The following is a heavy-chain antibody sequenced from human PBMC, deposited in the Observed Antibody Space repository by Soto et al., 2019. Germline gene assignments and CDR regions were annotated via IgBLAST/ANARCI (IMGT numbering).Heavy chain of an antibody. Sequence: SETLSLTCTVSGASISGFYWSWIRKSAGKGLEWIGRIYATGTTDYSPSLKSRVMMSVDTSKKQFSLKLRSVTAADTAVYYCVRDGTKTLRDWFDPWGQGISVTVSS. J-gene: IGHJ5*02. D-gene: IGHD1-1*01. CDR1: GASISGFY. CDR2: IYATGTT. V-gene: IGHV4-4*07. CDR3: VRDGTKTLRDWFDP.